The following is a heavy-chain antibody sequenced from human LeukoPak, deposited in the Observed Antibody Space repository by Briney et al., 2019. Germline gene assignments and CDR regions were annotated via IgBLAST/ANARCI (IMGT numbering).Heavy chain of an antibody. V-gene: IGHV3-48*02. CDR1: GFTFSSYS. D-gene: IGHD5-18*01. Sequence: GGSLRLSCAAAGFTFSSYSMTWVRQAPGKGLEWVSYISSSSTIYYADSVKGRFTISRDNAKNSLYLQMNSLRDEDTAVYYCAREGSYGLGYYYYYYGMDVWGQGTTVTVSS. CDR3: AREGSYGLGYYYYYYGMDV. J-gene: IGHJ6*02. CDR2: ISSSSTI.